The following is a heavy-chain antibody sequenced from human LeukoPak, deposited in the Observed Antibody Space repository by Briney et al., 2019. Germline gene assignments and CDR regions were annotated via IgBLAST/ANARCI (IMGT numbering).Heavy chain of an antibody. CDR3: ARDRIAAAGTTRSWNWFDP. D-gene: IGHD6-13*01. V-gene: IGHV4-30-2*01. J-gene: IGHJ5*02. CDR2: IYHSGST. CDR1: GGSISSGGYS. Sequence: SQTLSLTCAVSGGSISSGGYSWSWIRQPPGKGLEWIGYIYHSGSTYYNPSLKSRVTISVDRSKNQFSLKLSSVTAADTAVYYCARDRIAAAGTTRSWNWFDPWGQGTLVTVSS.